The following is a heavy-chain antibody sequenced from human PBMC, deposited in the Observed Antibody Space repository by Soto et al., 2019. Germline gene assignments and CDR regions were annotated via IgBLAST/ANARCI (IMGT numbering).Heavy chain of an antibody. CDR1: GFPFNNYA. CDR3: AKGILSATFAPYAMDV. D-gene: IGHD3-16*01. V-gene: IGHV3-30*18. CDR2: ISYDGSNS. J-gene: IGHJ6*02. Sequence: QVQLVASGGGVVQPGTSLRLSCAASGFPFNNYAMHWVRQRPGKGLDWVAVISYDGSNSYYSDSVKGRFTVSRDRSKNTLSLQMNSLRVEDTAVYYCAKGILSATFAPYAMDVWGQGTTVTVSS.